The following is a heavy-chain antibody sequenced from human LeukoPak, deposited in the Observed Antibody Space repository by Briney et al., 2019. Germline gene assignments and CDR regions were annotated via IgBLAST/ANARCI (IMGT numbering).Heavy chain of an antibody. CDR1: GFTCSSYS. V-gene: IGHV3-21*01. D-gene: IGHD1-1*01. CDR3: ARDHTTGTTSWFDP. Sequence: PGGSLRLSSAASGFTCSSYSMNWVRQAPGKGLEWVSSISSSSSYIYYADSVKGRFTISRDNAKNSLYLQMNSLRAEDTAVYYCARDHTTGTTSWFDPWGQGTLVTVSS. CDR2: ISSSSSYI. J-gene: IGHJ5*02.